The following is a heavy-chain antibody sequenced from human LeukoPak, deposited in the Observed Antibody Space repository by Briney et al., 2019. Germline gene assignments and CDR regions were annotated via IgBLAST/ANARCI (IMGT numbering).Heavy chain of an antibody. CDR2: IKLDGSEK. CDR1: GVTFRSYW. D-gene: IGHD6-19*01. Sequence: GGSLRLSCAASGVTFRSYWMSWVRQAPGKGLEWVANIKLDGSEKRYVDSVKSRFTISRDNAKNSLYRQMHSLRAEDTAVYYCARQGGSGWYSGWFDPWGQGTLVTVSS. CDR3: ARQGGSGWYSGWFDP. V-gene: IGHV3-7*01. J-gene: IGHJ5*02.